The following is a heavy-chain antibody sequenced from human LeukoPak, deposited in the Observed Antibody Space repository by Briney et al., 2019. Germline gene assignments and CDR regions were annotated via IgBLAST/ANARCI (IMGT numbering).Heavy chain of an antibody. Sequence: GGSLRLSCAGSGFTFRDYSMNWVHQAPGTGLEWVSYISSDNSVLYYANSVRGRFTISRDSAKNSLYLQMNSLRDEDTAIYYCARGLYFDVWGQGTMVTVSS. CDR2: ISSDNSVL. CDR3: ARGLYFDV. D-gene: IGHD2-15*01. V-gene: IGHV3-48*02. CDR1: GFTFRDYS. J-gene: IGHJ3*01.